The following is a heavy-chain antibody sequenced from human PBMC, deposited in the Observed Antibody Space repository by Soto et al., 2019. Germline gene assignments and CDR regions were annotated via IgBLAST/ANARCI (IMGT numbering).Heavy chain of an antibody. J-gene: IGHJ6*02. Sequence: SETLSLTCTVSGGSISSGGYYWSWIRQLPGKGLEWIGYIYYSGSAYYNPSLKSRLTISVDTSENQFSLKLSSVTAADTAVYYCARDAPYTDFHYYYHGMDVWGQGTTVTVSS. CDR2: IYYSGSA. D-gene: IGHD2-21*02. V-gene: IGHV4-31*03. CDR3: ARDAPYTDFHYYYHGMDV. CDR1: GGSISSGGYY.